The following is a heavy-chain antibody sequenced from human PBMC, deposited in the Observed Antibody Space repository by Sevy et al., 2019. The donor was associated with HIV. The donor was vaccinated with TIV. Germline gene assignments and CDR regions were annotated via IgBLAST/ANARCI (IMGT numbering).Heavy chain of an antibody. V-gene: IGHV3-23*01. J-gene: IGHJ4*02. CDR3: ANDREGEWKLDYFDY. CDR2: ISGSGGST. Sequence: GGSLRLSCAASGFTFSSYAMSWVRQAPGKGLEWVSAISGSGGSTYYADSVKGRFTISRDNSKNTLYLQMNSLRAEDTAVYYCANDREGEWKLDYFDYWGQGTLVTVSS. CDR1: GFTFSSYA. D-gene: IGHD2-15*01.